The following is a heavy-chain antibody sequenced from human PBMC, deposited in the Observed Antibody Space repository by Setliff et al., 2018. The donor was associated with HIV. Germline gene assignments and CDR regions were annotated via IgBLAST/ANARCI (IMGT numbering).Heavy chain of an antibody. Sequence: ASVKVSCKASGYTFTTYYIHWVRQAPGQGLEWMGILNPSEGTSSFAQKFQGRVTMTRDTSTSTVYMDLSSLRADDTAVYYCVRGYRSAWNSWFDAWGQGTRVTVSS. CDR2: LNPSEGTS. V-gene: IGHV1-46*01. CDR1: GYTFTTYY. J-gene: IGHJ5*02. D-gene: IGHD6-19*01. CDR3: VRGYRSAWNSWFDA.